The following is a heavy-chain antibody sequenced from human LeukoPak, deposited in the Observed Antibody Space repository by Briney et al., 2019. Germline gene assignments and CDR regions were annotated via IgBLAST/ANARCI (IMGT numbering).Heavy chain of an antibody. V-gene: IGHV5-51*01. D-gene: IGHD3-22*01. Sequence: GESLKISCKGSGYSFTSYWIGWVRQMPGEGLEWMGIIYPGDSDTRYSPSFQGQVTISADKSISTAYLQWSSLKASDTAMYYCARATYYYDSSGYQYFRDAFDIWGQGTMVTVSS. CDR3: ARATYYYDSSGYQYFRDAFDI. CDR1: GYSFTSYW. CDR2: IYPGDSDT. J-gene: IGHJ3*02.